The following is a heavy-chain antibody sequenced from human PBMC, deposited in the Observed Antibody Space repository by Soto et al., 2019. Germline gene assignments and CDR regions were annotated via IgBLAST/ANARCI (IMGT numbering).Heavy chain of an antibody. Sequence: SETLSLTCTVSGGSISSYYWSWIRQPPGKGLEWIGYMYYSGSTNYNPSLKIRVTISLDTSKNQFSLKLSSVTAADTAVYFCARTRDFWSGNDAFDIWGQGTMVTVS. CDR2: MYYSGST. V-gene: IGHV4-59*01. J-gene: IGHJ3*02. CDR3: ARTRDFWSGNDAFDI. CDR1: GGSISSYY. D-gene: IGHD3-3*01.